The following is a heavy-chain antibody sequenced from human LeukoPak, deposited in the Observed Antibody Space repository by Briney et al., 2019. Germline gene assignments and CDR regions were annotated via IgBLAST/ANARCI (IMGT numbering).Heavy chain of an antibody. CDR1: GFTFSSYA. J-gene: IGHJ4*02. D-gene: IGHD6-19*01. Sequence: PGGSLRLSCAASGFTFSSYAMSWVRQAPGKGLERVSAISGSGGSTYYADSVKGRFTISGDNSKNTLYLQMNSLRAEDTAVYYCAKEVGSSGWFPFDYWGQGTLVTVSS. CDR2: ISGSGGST. V-gene: IGHV3-23*01. CDR3: AKEVGSSGWFPFDY.